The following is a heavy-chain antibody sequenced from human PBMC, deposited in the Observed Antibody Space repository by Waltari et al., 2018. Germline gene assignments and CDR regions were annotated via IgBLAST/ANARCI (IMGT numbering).Heavy chain of an antibody. Sequence: EVQLVESGGGLVKPGGSLRLSCAASGFTFSSYSLNWFRQAPGKGLEWVSCISSSSSYIYYADSVEGRFTISRDNAKNSLYLQMHSLRAEDTAVYYCARDRYDYVWGSYPYAMDVWGQGTTVTVSS. V-gene: IGHV3-21*01. CDR1: GFTFSSYS. D-gene: IGHD3-16*01. CDR2: ISSSSSYI. J-gene: IGHJ6*02. CDR3: ARDRYDYVWGSYPYAMDV.